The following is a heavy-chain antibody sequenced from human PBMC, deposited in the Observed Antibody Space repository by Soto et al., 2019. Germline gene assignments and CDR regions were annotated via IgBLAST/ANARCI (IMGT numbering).Heavy chain of an antibody. V-gene: IGHV1-8*01. Sequence: QVQLVQSGAEVKKPGASGKVSCQASGSAFSNNDISWVRQVTGQGLEWMGWMNPNSGNGGYAQKFQGRVTTTRVTTTSTAYMELRSMTSDDTAIYSCARMARSGTLNCCDPWGKGNLVTVSS. J-gene: IGHJ5*02. D-gene: IGHD2-15*01. CDR3: ARMARSGTLNCCDP. CDR2: MNPNSGNG. CDR1: GSAFSNND.